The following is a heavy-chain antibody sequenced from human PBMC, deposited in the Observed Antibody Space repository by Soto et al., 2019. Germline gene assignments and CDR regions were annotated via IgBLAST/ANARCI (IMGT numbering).Heavy chain of an antibody. Sequence: QVQLVESGGGVVQPGRSLRLSCAASGFTFSSYAMHWVRQAPGKGLEWVAVISYDGSNKYYADSVKGRFTISRDNSKNTLYLQMNSLRAEDTAVYYCARDRGRYNWRLGAGWFDPWGQGTPVTVSS. D-gene: IGHD1-1*01. CDR1: GFTFSSYA. CDR3: ARDRGRYNWRLGAGWFDP. CDR2: ISYDGSNK. V-gene: IGHV3-30-3*01. J-gene: IGHJ5*02.